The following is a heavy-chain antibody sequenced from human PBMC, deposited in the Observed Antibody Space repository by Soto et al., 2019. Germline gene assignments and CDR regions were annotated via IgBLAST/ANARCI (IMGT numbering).Heavy chain of an antibody. CDR1: GFTFCSQW. Sequence: WGAPRRSCSAPGFTFCSQWISWVRQAPGKGLEWVANIKQDGSEKYYVDSVKGRFTISRDNAKNSLYLQMNSLRAEDTAVYYCARDKWLRSWGKGTTVTVSS. CDR2: IKQDGSEK. CDR3: ARDKWLRS. J-gene: IGHJ6*04. D-gene: IGHD5-12*01. V-gene: IGHV3-7*01.